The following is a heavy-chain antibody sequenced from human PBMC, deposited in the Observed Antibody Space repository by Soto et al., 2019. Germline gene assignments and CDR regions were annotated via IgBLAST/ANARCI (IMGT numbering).Heavy chain of an antibody. CDR3: ARWGTVIIPNYYYSGMDV. D-gene: IGHD4-17*01. CDR2: IYPGDSDT. Sequence: GESLKISCKGSGYSFTNYWIGWVRQLPGKGLEWMGIIYPGDSDTRYSPSFQGQVTISADKSISTAYLQWSSLKASDTAMYYCARWGTVIIPNYYYSGMDVWGQGTTVNVSS. CDR1: GYSFTNYW. V-gene: IGHV5-51*01. J-gene: IGHJ6*02.